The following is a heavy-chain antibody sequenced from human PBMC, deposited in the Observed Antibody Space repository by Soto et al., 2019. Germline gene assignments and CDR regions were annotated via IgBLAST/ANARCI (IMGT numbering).Heavy chain of an antibody. CDR2: LDPGESDT. J-gene: IGHJ4*01. Sequence: PGEALKTSCKGSGYSFTSYWIGWVRQMPGKGLEWMGSLDPGESDTRYSTTFQGQVTISADKSISTAYLQRSSARASDTAMYYCARQRHDPGTAPNFQYCFESWGHGTPVTVSS. CDR3: ARQRHDPGTAPNFQYCFES. D-gene: IGHD5-18*01. V-gene: IGHV5-51*01. CDR1: GYSFTSYW.